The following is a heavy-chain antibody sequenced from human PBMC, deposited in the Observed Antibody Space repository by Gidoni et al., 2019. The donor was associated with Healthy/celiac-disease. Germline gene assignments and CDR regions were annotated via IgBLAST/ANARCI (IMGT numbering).Heavy chain of an antibody. Sequence: QVQLQQWGAGLLKPSETLSLTCAVYGGSFSGYYWSWIRQPPGKGLEWIGEINHSGSTNDNPSLKSRVTISVGTSKNQFYLKLSSVTAADTAVYYCAREAKEMATTNFAFDIWGQGTMVTVSS. D-gene: IGHD1-1*01. CDR1: GGSFSGYY. CDR3: AREAKEMATTNFAFDI. CDR2: INHSGST. V-gene: IGHV4-34*01. J-gene: IGHJ3*02.